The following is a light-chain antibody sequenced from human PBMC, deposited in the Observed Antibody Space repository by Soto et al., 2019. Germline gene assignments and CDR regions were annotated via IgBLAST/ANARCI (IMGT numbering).Light chain of an antibody. CDR1: QSVDSAF. Sequence: EIVLTQSPGSLSLSLGERATLSCRASQSVDSAFFAWYQQKPGQPPRLLMYGASRRATGIPDRFSRSGYGTDFTLTMSRLGPEDFAVYYCQQYASSLTFGQGTKVEI. CDR2: GAS. CDR3: QQYASSLT. J-gene: IGKJ1*01. V-gene: IGKV3-20*01.